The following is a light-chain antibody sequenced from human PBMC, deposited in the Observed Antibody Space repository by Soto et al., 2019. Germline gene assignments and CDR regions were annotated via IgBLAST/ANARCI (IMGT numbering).Light chain of an antibody. V-gene: IGKV1-9*01. J-gene: IGKJ4*01. Sequence: DIQLTQSPSFLSASVGDRVTITCPASQGLSSSLAWYQQRPGKAPQLLIYPASTLQSGVPARFSGSGSGTEFTLTISSLQSEDFATYYCQQLNAYPLAFGGGTKVEIK. CDR1: QGLSSS. CDR3: QQLNAYPLA. CDR2: PAS.